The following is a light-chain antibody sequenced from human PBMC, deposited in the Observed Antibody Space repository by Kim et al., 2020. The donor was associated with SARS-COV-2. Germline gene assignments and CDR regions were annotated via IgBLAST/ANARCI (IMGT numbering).Light chain of an antibody. J-gene: IGKJ1*01. CDR3: PEYKPAPS. CDR1: QYISNY. V-gene: IGKV1-27*01. CDR2: AAS. Sequence: IQMNQSTSSLSASVGDRVTNTSRANQYISNYLAWYQQKPGKVPMLLIYAASTLQSGVPSRCSGSRSGTDFTLTILSLQPVGVAIYYCPEYKPAPSFGQGTKVDIK.